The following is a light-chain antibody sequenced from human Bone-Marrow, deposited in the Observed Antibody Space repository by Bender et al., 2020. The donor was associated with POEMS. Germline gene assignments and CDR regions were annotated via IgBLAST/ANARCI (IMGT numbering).Light chain of an antibody. CDR1: SSDVGGYNY. Sequence: QSALTQPASVSGSPGQSVTISCTGTSSDVGGYNYVSWYQQHPGKAPKLMIYEVSSRPSGVSNRFSGSKSGNTASLTISGLQAEDEADYYCSSHTSISTVIFGGGTRLTVL. CDR3: SSHTSISTVI. V-gene: IGLV2-14*01. CDR2: EVS. J-gene: IGLJ2*01.